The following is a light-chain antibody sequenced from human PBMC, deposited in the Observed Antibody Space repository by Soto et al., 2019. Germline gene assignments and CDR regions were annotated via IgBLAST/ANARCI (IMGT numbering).Light chain of an antibody. CDR3: QQYGTSPRT. CDR1: QSVSINY. CDR2: GAS. Sequence: EIVLTQSPGTLSLSPGERATLSFRASQSVSINYVAWYQQRPGQAPRLLIYGASGRATGIPDRFSGSESGTDFTLTISRVEAEDSAVYFCQQYGTSPRTFGQGTKVDIK. J-gene: IGKJ1*01. V-gene: IGKV3-20*01.